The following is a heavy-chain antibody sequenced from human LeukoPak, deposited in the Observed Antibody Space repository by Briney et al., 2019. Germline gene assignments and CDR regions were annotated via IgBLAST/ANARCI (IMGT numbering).Heavy chain of an antibody. CDR1: GFTFSRYW. V-gene: IGHV3-7*03. CDR3: AREAY. CDR2: VKEDGSQK. J-gene: IGHJ4*02. Sequence: GGSLRLCCAASGFTFSRYWMSWVRQAPGKGLEWVASVKEDGSQKNYADTVEGRFTISRDNAKKSLVLQMNSLRVEDTAIYYCAREAYWGPGTLVTVSS.